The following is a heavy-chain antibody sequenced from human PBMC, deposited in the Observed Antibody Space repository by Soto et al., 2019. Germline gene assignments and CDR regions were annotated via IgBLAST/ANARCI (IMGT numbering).Heavy chain of an antibody. CDR3: ARGEGNWKNWYFDL. CDR1: GGSISSYY. V-gene: IGHV4-59*06. Sequence: QVQLQESGPGLVKPSETLSLTCTVSGGSISSYYWSWIRQHPGKGLEWIGYIYYSGSTYYNPSLKSRVTISVDTSKNQFSLKLSSVTAADTAVYYCARGEGNWKNWYFDLWGRGTLVTVSS. J-gene: IGHJ2*01. CDR2: IYYSGST. D-gene: IGHD1-20*01.